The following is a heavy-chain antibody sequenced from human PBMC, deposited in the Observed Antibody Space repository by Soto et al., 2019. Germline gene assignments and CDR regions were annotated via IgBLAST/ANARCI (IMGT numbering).Heavy chain of an antibody. CDR2: ISSSSSYI. CDR3: ARVGYCSGGSCRPVYYYYGMDV. J-gene: IGHJ6*02. D-gene: IGHD2-15*01. CDR1: GFTFSSYS. V-gene: IGHV3-21*01. Sequence: GGSLRLSCAASGFTFSSYSMNWVRQAPGKGLEWVSSISSSSSYIYYADSVKGRFTISRDNAKNSLYLQMNSLRAEDTAVYYCARVGYCSGGSCRPVYYYYGMDVWGQGTTVTVSS.